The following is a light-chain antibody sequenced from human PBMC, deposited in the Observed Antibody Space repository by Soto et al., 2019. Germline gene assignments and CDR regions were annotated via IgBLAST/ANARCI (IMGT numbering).Light chain of an antibody. V-gene: IGKV3-20*01. CDR1: QSVSSAS. CDR3: QQYGSSPPYT. CDR2: GAS. J-gene: IGKJ2*01. Sequence: EIVLTQSPGTLSLSPGERATLSCRASQSVSSASLAWYQQTPGQAPRLLIYGASNRATGIPDRFSGSGSGTDFTITISRLEPEDFAVYYCQQYGSSPPYTFGQGTKLEIK.